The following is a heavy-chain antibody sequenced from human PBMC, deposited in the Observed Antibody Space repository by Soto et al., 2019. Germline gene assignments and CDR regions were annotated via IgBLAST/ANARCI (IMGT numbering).Heavy chain of an antibody. CDR1: GGTFSSYA. V-gene: IGHV1-69*13. CDR3: LIAAAGTFDP. Sequence: EASVKVSCKASGGTFSSYAISWVRQAPGQGLEWMGGIIPIFGTANYAQKFQGRVTITADESTSTAYMELSSLRSEDTAVYYCLIAAAGTFDPWGQGTLVTVSS. CDR2: IIPIFGTA. D-gene: IGHD6-13*01. J-gene: IGHJ5*02.